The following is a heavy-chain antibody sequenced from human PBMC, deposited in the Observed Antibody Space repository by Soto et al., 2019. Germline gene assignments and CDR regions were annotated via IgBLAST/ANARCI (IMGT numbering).Heavy chain of an antibody. D-gene: IGHD3-10*01. CDR2: IYYRGHA. Sequence: SETLSLTCTVSGGSTSSDNSWRWIRHPTGKGIDWIGPIYYRGHAYYNTSLKSRLAISRDTSKDKFSRKRSSVAAAHTAVYFCAREGGESSYGLYYCDPWGQGYLVT. J-gene: IGHJ5*02. CDR3: AREGGESSYGLYYCDP. CDR1: GGSTSSDNS. V-gene: IGHV4-30-4*01.